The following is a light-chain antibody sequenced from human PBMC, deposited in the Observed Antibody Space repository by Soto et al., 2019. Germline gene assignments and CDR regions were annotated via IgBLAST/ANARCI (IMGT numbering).Light chain of an antibody. CDR3: QQYGSSPGFT. J-gene: IGKJ3*01. V-gene: IGKV3-20*01. Sequence: EIVLTQSPGTLSLSPGERATLSCRAIQRVSSSYFFWYQQKPGQAPRLLIYVASSRATGIPDRFSGSGSGTDLTINISRMETEDFAVYYYQQYGSSPGFTFGPGTKVDIK. CDR1: QRVSSSY. CDR2: VAS.